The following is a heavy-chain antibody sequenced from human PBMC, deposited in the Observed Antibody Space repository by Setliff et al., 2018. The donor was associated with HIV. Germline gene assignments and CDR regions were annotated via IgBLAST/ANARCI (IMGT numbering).Heavy chain of an antibody. CDR1: GGSISSGSYY. D-gene: IGHD1-1*01. CDR2: IYTSGST. V-gene: IGHV4-61*09. Sequence: SETLSLTCTVSGGSISSGSYYWSWIRQPAGKGLEWIGHIYTSGSTNSNPYLKSRVTISLDTSKNQFSLKLSSVTAADTAVYYCARHAPRNHDLAGVFYPYYMDVWGKGTTVTVSS. CDR3: ARHAPRNHDLAGVFYPYYMDV. J-gene: IGHJ6*03.